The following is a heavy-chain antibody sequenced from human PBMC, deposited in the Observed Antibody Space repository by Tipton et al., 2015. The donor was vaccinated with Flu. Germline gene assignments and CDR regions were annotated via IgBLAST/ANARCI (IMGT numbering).Heavy chain of an antibody. CDR2: IYSGGST. CDR1: GFTVSSNY. Sequence: GSLRLSCAASGFTVSSNYMSWVRQAPGKGLEWVSVIYSGGSTYYADSVKGRFTISRDNSKNTLYLQMNSLRAEDTAVYYCARAPLGYYDSSGYYYFDYWGQGTLVTVSS. J-gene: IGHJ4*02. CDR3: ARAPLGYYDSSGYYYFDY. V-gene: IGHV3-53*01. D-gene: IGHD3-22*01.